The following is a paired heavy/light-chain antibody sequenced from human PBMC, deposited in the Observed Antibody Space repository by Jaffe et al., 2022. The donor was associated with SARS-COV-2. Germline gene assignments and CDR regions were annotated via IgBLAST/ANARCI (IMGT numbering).Light chain of an antibody. CDR2: DVI. J-gene: IGLJ1*01. Sequence: QSALTQPASVSGTPGQSITISCTGVSSGVGDYNSVSWYQQLPGEAPKLLIYDVINRPSGISARFSGSNSGDTASLTISGLLTEDEGDYYCCSYTTTSTVFGTGTRVAVL. CDR1: SSGVGDYNS. V-gene: IGLV2-14*01. CDR3: CSYTTTSTV.
Heavy chain of an antibody. CDR2: ISDNGANT. D-gene: IGHD6-13*01. CDR1: GFTFRAFP. CDR3: VKDRRVLGVAAANY. J-gene: IGHJ4*02. V-gene: IGHV3-23*04. Sequence: DVRLVESGGGLVQPGKSLRLACEVSGFTFRAFPMSWVRQAPGKGLEWVSLISDNGANTYYADSVKGRFTISRDNSRNTLYLQMNSLRVEDTAMYYCVKDRRVLGVAAANYWGQGTLVTVSS.